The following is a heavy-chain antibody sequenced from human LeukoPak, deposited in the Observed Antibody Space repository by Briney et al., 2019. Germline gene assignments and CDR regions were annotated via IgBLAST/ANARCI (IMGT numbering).Heavy chain of an antibody. J-gene: IGHJ6*02. CDR2: MNPNSGNT. CDR3: ARADVPRGPNSSSWYTYYGMDV. V-gene: IGHV1-8*01. D-gene: IGHD6-13*01. Sequence: ASVKVSCKASGYTFTSYDINWVRQATGQGLEWMGWMNPNSGNTGYAQKFQGRVTMTRNTSISTAYMELSSLRAEDTAVYYCARADVPRGPNSSSWYTYYGMDVWGQGTTVTVSS. CDR1: GYTFTSYD.